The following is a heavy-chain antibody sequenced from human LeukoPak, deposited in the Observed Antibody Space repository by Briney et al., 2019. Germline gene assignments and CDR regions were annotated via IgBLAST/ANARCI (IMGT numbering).Heavy chain of an antibody. D-gene: IGHD6-13*01. CDR2: IIPIFGTS. Sequence: ASVKVSCKASGGTFSRNAITWVRQAPGQGLEWMGRIIPIFGTSKNAQKFQGRVTISADKSTSTAYMELSSLRSEDTAVYYCAVGWGAAVGGFDPWGQGTLVTVSS. CDR3: AVGWGAAVGGFDP. CDR1: GGTFSRNA. J-gene: IGHJ5*02. V-gene: IGHV1-69*06.